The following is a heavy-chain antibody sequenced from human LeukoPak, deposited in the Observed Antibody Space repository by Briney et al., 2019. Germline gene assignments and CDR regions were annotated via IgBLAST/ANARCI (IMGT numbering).Heavy chain of an antibody. Sequence: SETLSLTCAVYGGSFSDYYWSWIRQPPGKGLEWIGEINHSGSTNYNPSLKSRVTISVDTSKDQFSLKLSSVTAADTAVYYCARPTRGAFDIWGQGTMVTVSS. V-gene: IGHV4-34*01. CDR3: ARPTRGAFDI. CDR1: GGSFSDYY. J-gene: IGHJ3*02. CDR2: INHSGST.